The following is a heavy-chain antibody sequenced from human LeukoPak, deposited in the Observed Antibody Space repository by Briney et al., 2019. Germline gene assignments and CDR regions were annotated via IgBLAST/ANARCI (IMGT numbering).Heavy chain of an antibody. CDR1: GGSISSYY. Sequence: SETLSLTCTVSGGSISSYYWSWIRQPAGKGLEWIGRIYTSGSTNYNPSLKSRVTISVDTSKNQFSLKLSSVTAADTAVYYCARHQTDIVVVPAAAFDPWGQGTLVTVSS. D-gene: IGHD2-2*01. J-gene: IGHJ5*02. CDR2: IYTSGST. CDR3: ARHQTDIVVVPAAAFDP. V-gene: IGHV4-4*07.